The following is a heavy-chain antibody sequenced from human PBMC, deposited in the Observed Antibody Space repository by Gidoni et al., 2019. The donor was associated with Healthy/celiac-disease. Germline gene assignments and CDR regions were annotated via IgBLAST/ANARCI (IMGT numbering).Heavy chain of an antibody. CDR2: ISGSGGST. Sequence: EVQLLESGGGLVQPGGSLRLPCAASGFPFSTSSIPWDRQAPGKGLEWVSAISGSGGSTYYADSVKGRFTISRDNSKNTLYLQMNSLRAEDTAVYYCAKDLDYDFWSGHADNWFDPWGQGTLVTVSS. CDR1: GFPFSTSS. D-gene: IGHD3-3*01. J-gene: IGHJ5*02. V-gene: IGHV3-23*01. CDR3: AKDLDYDFWSGHADNWFDP.